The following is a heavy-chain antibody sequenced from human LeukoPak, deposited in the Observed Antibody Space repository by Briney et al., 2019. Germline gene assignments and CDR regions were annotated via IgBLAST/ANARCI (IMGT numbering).Heavy chain of an antibody. V-gene: IGHV4-59*01. CDR3: ARASGGSSSWYGGPYYYMDV. Sequence: PSETLSLTCTVSGGSISSYYWSWIRQPPGKGLEWIGYIYYSGSTNYNPSLKSRVTISVDTSKNQFSLKLSSVTAADTAVYYCARASGGSSSWYGGPYYYMDVWGKGTTVTVSS. J-gene: IGHJ6*03. D-gene: IGHD6-13*01. CDR2: IYYSGST. CDR1: GGSISSYY.